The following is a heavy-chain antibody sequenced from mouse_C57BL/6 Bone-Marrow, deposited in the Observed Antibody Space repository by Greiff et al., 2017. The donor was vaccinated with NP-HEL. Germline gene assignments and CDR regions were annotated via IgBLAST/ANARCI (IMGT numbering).Heavy chain of an antibody. Sequence: VQLQQSGAELVKPGASVKLSCKASGYTFTSYWMHWVKQRPGQGLEWIGMIHPNSGSTNYNEKFKSKATLTVDKSSSTAYMQLSSLTSEDSAVYYCAREVYGRDFDYWGQGTTLTVSS. CDR2: IHPNSGST. D-gene: IGHD1-1*01. V-gene: IGHV1-64*01. CDR3: AREVYGRDFDY. J-gene: IGHJ2*01. CDR1: GYTFTSYW.